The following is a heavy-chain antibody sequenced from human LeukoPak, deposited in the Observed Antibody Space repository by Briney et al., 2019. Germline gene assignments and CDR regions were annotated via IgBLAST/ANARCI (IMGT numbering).Heavy chain of an antibody. J-gene: IGHJ4*02. CDR1: GFTFSSYA. CDR3: ARDECGSGSYYDAVDY. Sequence: GGSLRLSCAASGFTFSSYAMHWVRQAPGKGLEWVAIISYDGSNKYYADSVKGRFTIYRDHSKNTVYLHMNSLRAEDTALYYCARDECGSGSYYDAVDYWGQGTLVTVSS. CDR2: ISYDGSNK. V-gene: IGHV3-30*04. D-gene: IGHD3-10*01.